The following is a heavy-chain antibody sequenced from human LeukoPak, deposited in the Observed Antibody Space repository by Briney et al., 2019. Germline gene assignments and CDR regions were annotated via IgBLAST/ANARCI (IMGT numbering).Heavy chain of an antibody. Sequence: GGSLRLSCAASGFTFNSHTMNWVRQAPGKGLEWVGRIKSKTDGGTTDYAAPVKGRFTISRDDSKNTLYLQMNSLKTEDTAVYYCTTDYYDSSGYSTGYYFDYWGQGTLVTVSS. J-gene: IGHJ4*02. CDR3: TTDYYDSSGYSTGYYFDY. CDR2: IKSKTDGGTT. D-gene: IGHD3-22*01. CDR1: GFTFNSHT. V-gene: IGHV3-15*07.